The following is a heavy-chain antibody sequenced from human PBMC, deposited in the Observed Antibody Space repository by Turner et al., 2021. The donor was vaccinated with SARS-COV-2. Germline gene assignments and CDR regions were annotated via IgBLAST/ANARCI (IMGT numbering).Heavy chain of an antibody. CDR2: IYSGGST. CDR1: GFTVSSNY. D-gene: IGHD1-26*01. V-gene: IGHV3-53*01. Sequence: EVPLGGSGGGLIQPGGSLRLSCAASGFTVSSNYMHWVRQAPGKGLEWVSIIYSGGSTYYADSVKGRFTISRDNSKNTLFLQMNSLRAEDTAVYYCARETREARFDPWGQGTLVTVSS. J-gene: IGHJ5*02. CDR3: ARETREARFDP.